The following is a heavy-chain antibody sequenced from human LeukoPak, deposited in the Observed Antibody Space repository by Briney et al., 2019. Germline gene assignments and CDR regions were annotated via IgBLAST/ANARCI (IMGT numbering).Heavy chain of an antibody. CDR2: IRYDGSNK. CDR3: AKVGLYCSSTSCSDY. J-gene: IGHJ4*02. D-gene: IGHD2-2*01. CDR1: GFTFSSYG. Sequence: GGSLRLSCAASGFTFSSYGMHWVRQAPGKGLEWVAFIRYDGSNKYYADSVKGRFTISRDNSKNTLYLQMNSLRAEDTAVYYCAKVGLYCSSTSCSDYWGQGTLVTVSS. V-gene: IGHV3-30*02.